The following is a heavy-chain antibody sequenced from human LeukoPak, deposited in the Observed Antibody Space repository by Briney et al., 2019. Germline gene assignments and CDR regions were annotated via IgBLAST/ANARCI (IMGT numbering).Heavy chain of an antibody. J-gene: IGHJ5*02. D-gene: IGHD3-10*01. CDR1: GGSIRSSSYF. CDR2: IYSSGST. V-gene: IGHV4-39*07. CDR3: AREDVTMVRGVRSNWFDP. Sequence: SETLSLTCTVSGGSIRSSSYFWGWVRQPLGKGLEWIGNIYSSGSTYYNPSLKSRVTISVDTSKDQFSLKLSSVTAADTAVYYCAREDVTMVRGVRSNWFDPWGQGTLVTVSS.